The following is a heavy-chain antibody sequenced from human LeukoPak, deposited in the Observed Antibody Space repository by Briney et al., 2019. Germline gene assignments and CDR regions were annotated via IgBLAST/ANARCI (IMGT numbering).Heavy chain of an antibody. CDR2: ISAYNGYT. V-gene: IGHV1-18*01. Sequence: ASVKVSCKASGYTFTSYGISWVRQAPGQGLEWMGWISAYNGYTNYAQKVQGRVTMTTDTSTSTAYMELRSLRSDDTAVYYCARDGGDPPKFPFDYWGQGTLVTVSS. CDR1: GYTFTSYG. J-gene: IGHJ4*02. CDR3: ARDGGDPPKFPFDY. D-gene: IGHD2-21*01.